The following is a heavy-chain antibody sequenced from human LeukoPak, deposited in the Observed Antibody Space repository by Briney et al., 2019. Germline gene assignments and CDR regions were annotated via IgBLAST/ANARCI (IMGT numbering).Heavy chain of an antibody. CDR3: AKGGKEEAFDI. Sequence: GGSLRLSCAASGLTFSDYAMTWVRQAPGKGLEWVSAISDAGGSTNYADSVKGRFSISRDNSKNTLYLQMNSLRAEDTALYYCAKGGKEEAFDIWAKGQWSPSLQ. D-gene: IGHD1-26*01. J-gene: IGHJ3*02. CDR1: GLTFSDYA. CDR2: ISDAGGST. V-gene: IGHV3-23*01.